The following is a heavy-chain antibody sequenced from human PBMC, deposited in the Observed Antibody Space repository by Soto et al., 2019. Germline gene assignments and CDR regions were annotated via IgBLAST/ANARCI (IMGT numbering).Heavy chain of an antibody. CDR1: GGTFNSYA. CDR3: ARERGGYNRGDFEF. V-gene: IGHV1-69*01. CDR2: IIPDFGTG. D-gene: IGHD1-26*01. Sequence: QVLLVQSGAEVRKPGSSVNVSCKASGGTFNSYAISWVRQAPGQGLEWMGGIIPDFGTGNSAQKFRGRLSIIADASTTTGYMGLSGLTSEDTAVYYCARERGGYNRGDFEFWGQGTQVTVSS. J-gene: IGHJ4*02.